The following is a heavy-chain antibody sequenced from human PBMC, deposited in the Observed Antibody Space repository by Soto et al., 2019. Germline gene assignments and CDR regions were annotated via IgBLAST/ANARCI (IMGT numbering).Heavy chain of an antibody. CDR1: GYSFTSYW. CDR3: ARRGIVVLPAAEAADAFDI. Sequence: GESLKISCKGSGYSFTSYWIGWLRQMPGKGLEWMGIIYPGDSDTRYSPSFQGQVTISADKSISTAYLQWSSLKALDTAMYYCARRGIVVLPAAEAADAFDIWGQGTMVTVSS. J-gene: IGHJ3*02. V-gene: IGHV5-51*01. CDR2: IYPGDSDT. D-gene: IGHD2-2*01.